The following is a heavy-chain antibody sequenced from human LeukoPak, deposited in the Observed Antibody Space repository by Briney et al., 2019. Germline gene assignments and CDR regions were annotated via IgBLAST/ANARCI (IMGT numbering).Heavy chain of an antibody. V-gene: IGHV4-59*01. J-gene: IGHJ4*02. D-gene: IGHD5-12*01. CDR2: MYYSGST. CDR1: GDSISTYY. Sequence: PSETLSLTCTVSGDSISTYYWSGIRQPPGKGLEWIGYMYYSGSTNYNPSLKSRVTISLDTPKNQFSLRLNSVTAADTAVYYSASGVAGYGPYDYWGQGTLVTVSS. CDR3: ASGVAGYGPYDY.